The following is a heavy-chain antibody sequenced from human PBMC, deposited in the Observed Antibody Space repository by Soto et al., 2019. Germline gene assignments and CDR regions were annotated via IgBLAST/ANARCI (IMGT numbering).Heavy chain of an antibody. CDR1: GYRFTNNW. Sequence: LGESLKISCNGSGYRFTNNWIGWVRQMPGKGLEWMGIIYPADSDTTYSPSFQGQVTISADKSISTTYLQWSSLKASDTAMYYCARLLDGYIDYWGQGTRVTVSS. CDR2: IYPADSDT. J-gene: IGHJ4*02. V-gene: IGHV5-51*01. CDR3: ARLLDGYIDY.